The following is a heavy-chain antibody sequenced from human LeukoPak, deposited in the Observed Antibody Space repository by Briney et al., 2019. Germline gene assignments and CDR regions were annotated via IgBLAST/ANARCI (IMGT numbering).Heavy chain of an antibody. CDR3: ARDLFSSSWYELDDY. CDR1: GFTFSSYG. J-gene: IGHJ4*02. Sequence: PGGSLRLSCAASGFTFSSYGMPWVRQAPGKGLEWVAVIWYDGSNKYYADSVKGRFTISRDNSKNTLYLQMNSLRAEDTAVYYCARDLFSSSWYELDDYWGQGTLVTVS. D-gene: IGHD6-13*01. CDR2: IWYDGSNK. V-gene: IGHV3-33*01.